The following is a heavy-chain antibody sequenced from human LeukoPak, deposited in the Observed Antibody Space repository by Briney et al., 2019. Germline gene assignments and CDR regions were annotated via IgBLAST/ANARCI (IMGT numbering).Heavy chain of an antibody. J-gene: IGHJ5*02. V-gene: IGHV3-30*18. Sequence: PGKSLRLSCAASGFTFSSYGMNWVRQAPGKGLEWVAVVSYDGSETYYEDSVKGRFTISRDNSKNTLYLHMNSLSAEDTAMYYCAKENTLYSGGGDCDAWGQGTLVTVSS. D-gene: IGHD2-21*01. CDR3: AKENTLYSGGGDCDA. CDR2: VSYDGSET. CDR1: GFTFSSYG.